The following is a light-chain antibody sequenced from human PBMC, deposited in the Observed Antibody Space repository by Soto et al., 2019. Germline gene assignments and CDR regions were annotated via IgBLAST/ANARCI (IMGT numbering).Light chain of an antibody. Sequence: DIQMTQSPSTLSASVGDRVTITCRASHSINNLLAWYQQKPGKAPKLLIYKASNLESGVPSRFSGNGSGTEFTLTISSLQPDDFATYFCQQYNSYPLTFGGGTKVEIK. CDR2: KAS. CDR3: QQYNSYPLT. V-gene: IGKV1-5*03. CDR1: HSINNL. J-gene: IGKJ4*01.